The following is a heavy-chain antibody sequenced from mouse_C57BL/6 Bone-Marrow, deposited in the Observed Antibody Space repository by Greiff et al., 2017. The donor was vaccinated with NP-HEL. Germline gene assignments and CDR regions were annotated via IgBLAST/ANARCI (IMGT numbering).Heavy chain of an antibody. Sequence: EVQGVESGGGLVQPKGSLKLSCAASGFSFNTYAMNWVRQAPGKGLEWVARIRSKSNNYATYYADSVKDRFTISRDDSESMLYLQMNNLKTEDTAIYYCVRGAGSSLDYWGQGTTLTVSS. CDR1: GFSFNTYA. J-gene: IGHJ2*01. V-gene: IGHV10-1*01. D-gene: IGHD1-1*01. CDR2: IRSKSNNYAT. CDR3: VRGAGSSLDY.